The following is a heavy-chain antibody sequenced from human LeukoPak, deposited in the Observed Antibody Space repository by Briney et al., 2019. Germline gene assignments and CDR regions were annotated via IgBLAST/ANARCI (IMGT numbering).Heavy chain of an antibody. D-gene: IGHD3-22*01. CDR2: IYYSGST. V-gene: IGHV4-30-4*01. CDR3: ARENYYDSSVVDY. J-gene: IGHJ4*02. CDR1: GGSISSGVYY. Sequence: PSETLSLTCTVSGGSISSGVYYWSWIRQPPGKGLEWIGYIYYSGSTYYNPSLKSRVTISVDTSKNQFSLKLSSVTAADTAVYYCARENYYDSSVVDYWGQGTLVTVSS.